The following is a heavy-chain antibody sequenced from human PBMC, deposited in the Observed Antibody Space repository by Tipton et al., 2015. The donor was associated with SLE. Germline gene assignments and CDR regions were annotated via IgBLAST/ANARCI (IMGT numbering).Heavy chain of an antibody. CDR2: IKQDGSEK. D-gene: IGHD3-22*01. CDR1: GFTFSSYW. J-gene: IGHJ1*01. V-gene: IGHV3-7*01. CDR3: ARDERHYYDSSGSEYFQH. Sequence: GSLRLSCAASGFTFSSYWMSWVRQAPGKGLEWVANIKQDGSEKYYVDSVKGRFTISRDNAKNSLYLQMNSLRAEDTAVYYCARDERHYYDSSGSEYFQHWGQGTLVTVSS.